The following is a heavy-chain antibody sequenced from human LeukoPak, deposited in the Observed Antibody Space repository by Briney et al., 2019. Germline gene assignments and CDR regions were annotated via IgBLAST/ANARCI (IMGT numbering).Heavy chain of an antibody. Sequence: GGSLRLSCAASGFTFSSYSMTWVRQTPGKGLEWVSGISDSGDSTYYADSVKGRFTISRDNSRHTLYLEMNSLRAEDMAVYYSTKWSGFGNDWGQGTLVTVSS. CDR3: TKWSGFGND. D-gene: IGHD3-10*01. J-gene: IGHJ4*02. CDR2: ISDSGDST. V-gene: IGHV3-23*01. CDR1: GFTFSSYS.